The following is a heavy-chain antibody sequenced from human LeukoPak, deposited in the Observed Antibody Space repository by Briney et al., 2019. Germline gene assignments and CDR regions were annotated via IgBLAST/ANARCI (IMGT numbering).Heavy chain of an antibody. V-gene: IGHV3-23*01. Sequence: GGSLRLSCAASGFTFSTYGMTWVRQAPGKGLDWVSTIRDRGSSTYYADSVKGRFTISRDNSKNTVYLQMNSLRAEDTAVYYCAKGNLGVRGGFDYWGQGTLVTVSS. J-gene: IGHJ4*02. CDR3: AKGNLGVRGGFDY. CDR1: GFTFSTYG. D-gene: IGHD1-14*01. CDR2: IRDRGSST.